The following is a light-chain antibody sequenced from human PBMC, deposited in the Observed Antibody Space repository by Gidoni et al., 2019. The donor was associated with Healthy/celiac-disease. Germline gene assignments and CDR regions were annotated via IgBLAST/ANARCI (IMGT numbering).Light chain of an antibody. CDR1: SSDVGGYNY. V-gene: IGLV2-14*01. CDR3: SSYTSSSTLV. CDR2: EVS. J-gene: IGLJ1*01. Sequence: QSALTQPASVSGSPGQSITISCTGTSSDVGGYNYVSWYPQHPGKAPKLMIYEVSNRTSGVSNRFSGSKSGNTASLTISGLQAEDEADYYCSSYTSSSTLVFGTGTKVTVL.